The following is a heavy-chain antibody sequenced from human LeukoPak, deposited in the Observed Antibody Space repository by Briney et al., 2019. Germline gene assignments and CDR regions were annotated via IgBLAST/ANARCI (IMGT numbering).Heavy chain of an antibody. CDR1: GFTFSNAW. CDR3: ASSIAAAGPFDY. Sequence: GGSLRLSCAASGFTFSNAWMSWVRQAPGKGLEWVSVIYSGGSTYYADSVKGRFTISRDNSKNTLYLQMNSLRAEDTAVYYCASSIAAAGPFDYWGQGTLVTVSS. CDR2: IYSGGST. J-gene: IGHJ4*02. D-gene: IGHD6-13*01. V-gene: IGHV3-66*01.